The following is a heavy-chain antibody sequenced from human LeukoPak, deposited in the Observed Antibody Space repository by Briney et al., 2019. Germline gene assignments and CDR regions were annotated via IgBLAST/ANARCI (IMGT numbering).Heavy chain of an antibody. CDR3: ARRGQQLALDY. D-gene: IGHD6-13*01. Sequence: GGSLRLSCAASGFTFSSYDMHWVRQATGKGLEWVSAIGTAGDTYYPGSVKGRFTISRENAKNSLYLQMSSLRAGDTAVYYCARRGQQLALDYWGQGTLVTVSS. CDR2: IGTAGDT. J-gene: IGHJ4*02. V-gene: IGHV3-13*01. CDR1: GFTFSSYD.